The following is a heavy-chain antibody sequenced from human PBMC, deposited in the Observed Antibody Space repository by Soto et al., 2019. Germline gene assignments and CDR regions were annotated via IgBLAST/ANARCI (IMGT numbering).Heavy chain of an antibody. CDR1: GFTFSSYA. D-gene: IGHD4-4*01. CDR2: ISYDGSNK. J-gene: IGHJ6*02. V-gene: IGHV3-30-3*01. CDR3: ARVPINDYSNHYYYYYGTDV. Sequence: PGGSLRLSCAASGFTFSSYAMHWVRQAPGKGLEWVAVISYDGSNKYYADSVKGRFTISRDNSKNTLYLQMNSLRAEDTAVYYCARVPINDYSNHYYYYYGTDVWRQGTTVTVSS.